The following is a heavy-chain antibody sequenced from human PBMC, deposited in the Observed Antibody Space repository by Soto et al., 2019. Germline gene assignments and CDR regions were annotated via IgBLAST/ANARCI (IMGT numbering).Heavy chain of an antibody. Sequence: HPGGSLRLSCAASGFTFSSYWMHWVRQVPEKGLVWVSRINSDGTITNYADAVKGRFTISRDNVKNTLYLQMNSLRAEDTAIYYCVRYPRTVGGSYRPDYWGQGT. CDR2: INSDGTIT. CDR3: VRYPRTVGGSYRPDY. D-gene: IGHD3-16*02. J-gene: IGHJ4*02. V-gene: IGHV3-74*01. CDR1: GFTFSSYW.